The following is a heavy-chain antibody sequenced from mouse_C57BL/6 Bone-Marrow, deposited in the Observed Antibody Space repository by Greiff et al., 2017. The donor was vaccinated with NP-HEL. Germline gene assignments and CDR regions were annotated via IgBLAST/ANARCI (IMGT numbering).Heavy chain of an antibody. D-gene: IGHD1-1*01. J-gene: IGHJ1*03. CDR3: ASLITTVVRYFDV. CDR1: GFTFSSYG. CDR2: ISSGGSYT. Sequence: DVKLQESGGDLVKPGGSLKLSCAASGFTFSSYGMSWVRQTPDKRLEWVATISSGGSYTYYPYSVKGRFTISRDNAKNTLYLQMSSLKSEDTAMYYCASLITTVVRYFDVWGTGTTVTVSS. V-gene: IGHV5-6*02.